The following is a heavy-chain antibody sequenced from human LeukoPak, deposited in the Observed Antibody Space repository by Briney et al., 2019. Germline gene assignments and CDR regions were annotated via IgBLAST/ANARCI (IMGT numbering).Heavy chain of an antibody. V-gene: IGHV3-15*01. CDR2: IKSKTDGGTT. CDR3: TTDYYDSSGYYGY. D-gene: IGHD3-22*01. Sequence: GGSLRLSCTASGFTFSNAWMSWVRQAPGKGLEWVGRIKSKTDGGTTDYAAPVKGRFTISRDDSKNTLYLQMNSLKTEDTAVYYCTTDYYDSSGYYGYWGQGTLVTVSS. CDR1: GFTFSNAW. J-gene: IGHJ4*02.